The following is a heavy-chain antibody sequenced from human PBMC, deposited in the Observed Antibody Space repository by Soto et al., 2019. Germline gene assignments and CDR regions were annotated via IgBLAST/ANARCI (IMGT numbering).Heavy chain of an antibody. Sequence: QLQLQESGPGLVKPSETLSPTCTVSGGSISSSSYYWGWIRQPPGKGLEWIGSIYYSGSTYYNPSLKSRVTISVDTSKNQFSLKLSSVTAADTAVYYCARQKDYGDYLGWFDPWGQGTLVTVSS. CDR2: IYYSGST. V-gene: IGHV4-39*01. D-gene: IGHD4-17*01. CDR1: GGSISSSSYY. J-gene: IGHJ5*02. CDR3: ARQKDYGDYLGWFDP.